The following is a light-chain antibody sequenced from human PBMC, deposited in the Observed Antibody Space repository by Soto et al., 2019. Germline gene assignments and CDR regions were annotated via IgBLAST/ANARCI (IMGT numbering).Light chain of an antibody. CDR3: CSYAGSYTHYV. CDR2: DVS. Sequence: QSVLTQPRSVSGSPGQSVTISCTGTSSDVGGYNYVSWYQQHPGKAPKLMIYDVSKRPSGVPDRFSGSKSGNTASRTISGLQAEDEADYYCCSYAGSYTHYVFGTGTKLTVL. V-gene: IGLV2-11*01. J-gene: IGLJ1*01. CDR1: SSDVGGYNY.